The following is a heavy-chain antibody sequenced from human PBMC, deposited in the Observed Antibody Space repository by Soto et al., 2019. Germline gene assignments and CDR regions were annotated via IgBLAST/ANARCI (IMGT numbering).Heavy chain of an antibody. CDR3: AKEPYSSGWSRFDY. CDR2: ISGSGGST. CDR1: GFTFSSYA. Sequence: GGSLRLSSAASGFTFSSYAMSWVRQAPGKGLEWVSAISGSGGSTYYADSVKGRFTISRDNSKNTLYLQMNSLGAEDTAVYYCAKEPYSSGWSRFDYWGQGTLVTVSS. D-gene: IGHD6-19*01. V-gene: IGHV3-23*01. J-gene: IGHJ4*02.